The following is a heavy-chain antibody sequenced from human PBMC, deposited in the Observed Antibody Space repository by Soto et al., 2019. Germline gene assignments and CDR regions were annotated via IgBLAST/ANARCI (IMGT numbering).Heavy chain of an antibody. J-gene: IGHJ6*03. CDR1: GFILSDCA. CDR3: ARDLSWGSNWYYYMDV. D-gene: IGHD7-27*01. V-gene: IGHV3-48*01. CDR2: ISSRSSVI. Sequence: EVQLVESGGGLVQPGGSLRLSCATSGFILSDCAMNWVRQAPGKGLGWVSYISSRSSVIDYADSVKGRFTVSRDNARNSLYLQMNSLRAEDTAVYYCARDLSWGSNWYYYMDVWGKGTTVTVSS.